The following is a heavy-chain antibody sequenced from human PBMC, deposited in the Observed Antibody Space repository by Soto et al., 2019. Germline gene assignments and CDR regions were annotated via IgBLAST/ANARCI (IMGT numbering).Heavy chain of an antibody. CDR1: GGSFSGYY. V-gene: IGHV4-59*01. J-gene: IGHJ5*02. D-gene: IGHD3-3*01. Sequence: SETLSLTCAVYGGSFSGYYWSWIRQPPGKGLEWIGYIYYSGSTNYNPSLKSRVTISVDTSKNQFSLKLSSVTAADTAVYYCAREAHDFWSGYYMSWFDPWGQGTLVTVS. CDR3: AREAHDFWSGYYMSWFDP. CDR2: IYYSGST.